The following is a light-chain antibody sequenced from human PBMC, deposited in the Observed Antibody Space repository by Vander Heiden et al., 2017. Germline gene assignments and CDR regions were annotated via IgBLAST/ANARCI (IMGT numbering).Light chain of an antibody. CDR3: QQDNSYSWT. CDR2: KAS. CDR1: QSVSSW. J-gene: IGKJ1*01. Sequence: DIQMTQSPSTLSASVGDRVTITCRARQSVSSWLAWYQQKPGKAPKLLIYKASSLESGVPSRFSGSGSGTEFTFTISSLQPDDFATYYCQQDNSYSWTFGQGTKVEIK. V-gene: IGKV1-5*03.